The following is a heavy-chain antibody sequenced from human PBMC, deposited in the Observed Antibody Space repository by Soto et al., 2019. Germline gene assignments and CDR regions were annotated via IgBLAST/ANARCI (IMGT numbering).Heavy chain of an antibody. V-gene: IGHV1-3*01. D-gene: IGHD3-9*01. CDR1: GYTLTELS. Sequence: ASVKVSCKVSGYTLTELSMHWVRHAPGQRLEWMGWINAGSGNTKYSQKFQGRVTITRDTSASTAYMELSSLRSEDTAVYYCARYSQQYYDILTGSRGYDYWGQGTLVTVSS. CDR3: ARYSQQYYDILTGSRGYDY. CDR2: INAGSGNT. J-gene: IGHJ4*02.